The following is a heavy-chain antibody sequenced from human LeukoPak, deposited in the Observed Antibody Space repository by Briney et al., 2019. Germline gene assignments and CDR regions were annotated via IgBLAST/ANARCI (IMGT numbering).Heavy chain of an antibody. D-gene: IGHD3-22*01. Sequence: SETLSLTCAVSGYSISSGYYWGWIRQPPGKGLEWIGSIYHSGSTYYNPSLKSRVTISVDTSKNQFSLKLSSVTAADTAVYYCARIVRNAHTNYYDSSGYSDAFDVWGQGTMVTVSS. J-gene: IGHJ3*01. V-gene: IGHV4-38-2*01. CDR2: IYHSGST. CDR1: GYSISSGYY. CDR3: ARIVRNAHTNYYDSSGYSDAFDV.